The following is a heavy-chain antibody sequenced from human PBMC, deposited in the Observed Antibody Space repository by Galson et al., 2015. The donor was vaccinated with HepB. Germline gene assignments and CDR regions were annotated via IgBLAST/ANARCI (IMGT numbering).Heavy chain of an antibody. D-gene: IGHD2-2*01. Sequence: SVKVSCKASGFTFTSSAVQWVRQARGQRLEWIGWIVVGSGNTNYAQKFQERVTITRDMSTSTAYMELSSLRSEDTAVYYCAAAPRVYQLLDYGMDVWGQGTTVTVSS. CDR3: AAAPRVYQLLDYGMDV. CDR1: GFTFTSSA. J-gene: IGHJ6*02. CDR2: IVVGSGNT. V-gene: IGHV1-58*01.